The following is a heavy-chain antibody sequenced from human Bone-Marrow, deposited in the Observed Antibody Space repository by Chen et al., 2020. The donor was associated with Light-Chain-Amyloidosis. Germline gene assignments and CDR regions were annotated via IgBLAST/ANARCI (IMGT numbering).Heavy chain of an antibody. CDR1: GFNFSIFG. V-gene: IGHV3-23*04. J-gene: IGHJ4*02. CDR2: VSGSTVST. Sequence: EVQLVESGGGLVQPGGSLRLSCATSGFNFSIFGMSWDRQAPGKGLEWVSTVSGSTVSTYYAGAVKGRFIISRDNSKSTLYLQMNSLRAGDTAVYFCTRKGGYFDFWGQGSLVTVSS. CDR3: TRKGGYFDF. D-gene: IGHD3-10*01.